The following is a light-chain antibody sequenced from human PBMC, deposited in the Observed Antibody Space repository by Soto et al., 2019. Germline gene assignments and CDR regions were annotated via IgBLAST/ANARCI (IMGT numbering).Light chain of an antibody. CDR3: CSYVGSRTFEKV. V-gene: IGLV2-23*02. CDR1: SSDVGSYNL. Sequence: QSALTQPASVSGSPGQSITISCTGTSSDVGSYNLVSWYQQHPGKAPKLMIYEVNKRPSGVSNRFSGSKSGNTVSLTISGLQAEDEADYYCCSYVGSRTFEKVFGGGTKVTVL. CDR2: EVN. J-gene: IGLJ3*02.